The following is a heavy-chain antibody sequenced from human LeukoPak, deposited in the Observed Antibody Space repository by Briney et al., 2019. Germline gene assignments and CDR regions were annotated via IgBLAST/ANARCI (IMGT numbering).Heavy chain of an antibody. J-gene: IGHJ4*02. V-gene: IGHV3-30*18. CDR1: GFTFSSYE. CDR3: AKDYGYSYGYNY. D-gene: IGHD5-18*01. CDR2: ISYDGSNK. Sequence: GGSLRLSCAASGFTFSSYEMNWVRQAPGKGLEWVAVISYDGSNKYYADSVKGRFTISRDNSKNTLYLQMNSLRAEDTAVYYCAKDYGYSYGYNYWGQGTLVTVSS.